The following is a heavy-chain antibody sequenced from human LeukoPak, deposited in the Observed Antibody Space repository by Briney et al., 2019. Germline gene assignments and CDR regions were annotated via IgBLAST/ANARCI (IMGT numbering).Heavy chain of an antibody. J-gene: IGHJ6*03. Sequence: GGSLRLSCAASGFTFSSYWMSWVRQAPGKGLEWVANIKQDGSEKYYVDSVKGRFTISRDNAKNSLYLQMNSLRAEDTAVYYCARVVSSSWYVGYYYYYYMDVRGKGTTVTVSS. CDR2: IKQDGSEK. D-gene: IGHD6-13*01. CDR3: ARVVSSSWYVGYYYYYYMDV. CDR1: GFTFSSYW. V-gene: IGHV3-7*01.